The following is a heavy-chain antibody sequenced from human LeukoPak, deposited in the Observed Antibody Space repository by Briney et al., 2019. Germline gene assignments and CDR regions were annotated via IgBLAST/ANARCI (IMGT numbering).Heavy chain of an antibody. Sequence: SGGSLRLSCAASGFTFGDYGMSWVRQAPGKGLEWVSGINWNGGSTGYADSVKGRFTISRDNAKNSLYLQMNSLRAEDTALYYCARDSTQPGPVVVAATYAGFDSWGQGTLVTVSS. V-gene: IGHV3-20*04. D-gene: IGHD2-15*01. CDR2: INWNGGST. CDR3: ARDSTQPGPVVVAATYAGFDS. CDR1: GFTFGDYG. J-gene: IGHJ4*02.